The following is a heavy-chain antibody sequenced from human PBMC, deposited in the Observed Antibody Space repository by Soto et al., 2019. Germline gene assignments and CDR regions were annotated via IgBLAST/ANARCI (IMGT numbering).Heavy chain of an antibody. V-gene: IGHV3-11*01. D-gene: IGHD6-13*01. CDR3: AKLATIAAAGTVDY. CDR1: GFTFRDYY. J-gene: IGHJ4*02. Sequence: PGGSLRLSCAASGFTFRDYYMTWIRQAPGKGLEWVSYISGDGGSTTYADSVKGRFTVSRDNARSSLFLQMNSLRAEDTAFYYCAKLATIAAAGTVDYWGLGTLVTVSS. CDR2: ISGDGGST.